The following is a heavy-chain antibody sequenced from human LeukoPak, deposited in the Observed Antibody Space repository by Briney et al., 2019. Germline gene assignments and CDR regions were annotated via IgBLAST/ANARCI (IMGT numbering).Heavy chain of an antibody. J-gene: IGHJ4*02. CDR1: GFTFSTCA. CDR3: AKLTYYYDSSGRQGQATTDTLDY. V-gene: IGHV3-64*04. CDR2: ISSNGGST. D-gene: IGHD3-22*01. Sequence: GGSLRLSCSASGFTFSTCAMHWVRQAPGKGLEYVSAISSNGGSTYYADSVKGRFTISRDNSKNTLYLQMNSLRAEDTAVYYCAKLTYYYDSSGRQGQATTDTLDYWGQGTLVTVSS.